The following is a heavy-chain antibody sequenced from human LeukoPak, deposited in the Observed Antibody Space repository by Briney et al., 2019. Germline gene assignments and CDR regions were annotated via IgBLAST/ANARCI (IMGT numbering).Heavy chain of an antibody. V-gene: IGHV3-30*02. CDR2: IRYDGGNK. J-gene: IGHJ4*02. CDR3: AKGSGGSYFDY. Sequence: GGSLRLSCAASGFTFSSYTMHWVRQAPGKGLEWVAFIRYDGGNKYYADSVKGRFTISRDNSKDTLYLQMNSLSADGTAVYYCAKGSGGSYFDYWGQGTLVTVSS. CDR1: GFTFSSYT. D-gene: IGHD3-16*01.